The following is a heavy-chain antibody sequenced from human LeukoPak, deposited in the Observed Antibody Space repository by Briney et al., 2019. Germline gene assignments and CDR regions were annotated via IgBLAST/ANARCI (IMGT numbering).Heavy chain of an antibody. D-gene: IGHD3-10*01. CDR3: AREKRWFGELGKNDAFDI. J-gene: IGHJ3*02. CDR1: GFTFSSYG. Sequence: GGSLRLSCAASGFTFSSYGMHWVRQAPGKGLEWVAFIRYDGSNKYYADSVKGRFTISRDNSKNTLYLQMNSLRAEDTAVYYCAREKRWFGELGKNDAFDIWGQGTMVTVSS. V-gene: IGHV3-30*02. CDR2: IRYDGSNK.